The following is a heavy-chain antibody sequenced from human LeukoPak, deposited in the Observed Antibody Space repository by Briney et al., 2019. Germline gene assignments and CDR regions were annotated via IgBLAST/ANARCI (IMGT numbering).Heavy chain of an antibody. D-gene: IGHD2-15*01. CDR3: ARLSQYCSGGSCYGNYFDY. J-gene: IGHJ4*02. Sequence: SETLSLTCAVSGGSISSGGYSWSWIRQPPGKGLEWIGYIYHSGSTYYNPSLKSRVTISVYRSKNQFSLRLSSVTAADTAVYYCARLSQYCSGGSCYGNYFDYWGQGTLVTVSS. CDR1: GGSISSGGYS. CDR2: IYHSGST. V-gene: IGHV4-30-2*01.